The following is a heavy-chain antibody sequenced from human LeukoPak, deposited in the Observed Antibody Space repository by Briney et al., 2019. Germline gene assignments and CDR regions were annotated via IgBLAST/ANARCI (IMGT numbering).Heavy chain of an antibody. CDR1: GFTVSSYG. Sequence: GGSLRLSCAASGFTVSSYGMHWVRQAPGKGLEWVAVISYDGSNKYYADSVKGRFTISRDNSKNTLYLQMNSLGAEDTAVYYCVKDESSGTSWVYWGQGTLVTVSS. V-gene: IGHV3-30*18. J-gene: IGHJ4*02. CDR3: VKDESSGTSWVY. CDR2: ISYDGSNK. D-gene: IGHD2-2*01.